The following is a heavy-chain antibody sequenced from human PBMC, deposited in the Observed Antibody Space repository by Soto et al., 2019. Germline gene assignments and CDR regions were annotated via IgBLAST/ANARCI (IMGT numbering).Heavy chain of an antibody. CDR2: ISSSSSYI. J-gene: IGHJ6*02. Sequence: PGGSLRLSCAASGFTFSSYSMNWVRQAPGKGLEWVSSISSSSSYIYYADSVKGRFTISRDNAKNSLYLQMNSLRAEDTAVYYCARDRYSSSWYPSYYYYGMDVWGQGTTVTVSS. V-gene: IGHV3-21*01. CDR3: ARDRYSSSWYPSYYYYGMDV. CDR1: GFTFSSYS. D-gene: IGHD6-13*01.